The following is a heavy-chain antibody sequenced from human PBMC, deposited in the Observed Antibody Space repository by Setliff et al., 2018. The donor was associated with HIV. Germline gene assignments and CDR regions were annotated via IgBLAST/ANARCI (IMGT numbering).Heavy chain of an antibody. CDR3: ARVGGGYYYVGAVDI. Sequence: ASVKVSCKASGYTFTSYAMHWVRQAPGQRLEWMGWINAGNGNTKYSQEFQGRVTITRDTSAGTAYMELRSLRSDDTAVYYCARVGGGYYYVGAVDIWGQGTVVTVSS. D-gene: IGHD3-22*01. J-gene: IGHJ3*02. V-gene: IGHV1-3*01. CDR1: GYTFTSYA. CDR2: INAGNGNT.